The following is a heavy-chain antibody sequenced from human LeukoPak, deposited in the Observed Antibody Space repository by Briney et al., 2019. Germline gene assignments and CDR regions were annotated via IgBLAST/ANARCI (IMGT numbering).Heavy chain of an antibody. Sequence: GGSLRLSCAASGFTFSSYSMNWVRQAPGKGLEWVSYISSSSSTIYYADSVKGRFTISRDNAKNSLYLQMNSLRAEDTAVYYCARVGYYYDSSGSDFDIWGQGTMVTVSS. CDR1: GFTFSSYS. V-gene: IGHV3-48*01. J-gene: IGHJ3*02. CDR2: ISSSSSTI. D-gene: IGHD3-22*01. CDR3: ARVGYYYDSSGSDFDI.